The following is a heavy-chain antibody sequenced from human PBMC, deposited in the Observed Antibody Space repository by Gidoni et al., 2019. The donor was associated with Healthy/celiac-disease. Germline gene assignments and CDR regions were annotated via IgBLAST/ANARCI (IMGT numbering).Heavy chain of an antibody. Sequence: EVQLVESGGGLVQPGRSLRLSCAASGFTFDDYAMHWVRQAPGKGLEWVSGISWNSVSIGYADSVKGRFTISRDNAKNSLYLQMNSLRAEDTALYYCAKGFDSSGYYSYYFDYWGQGTLVTVSS. J-gene: IGHJ4*02. CDR2: ISWNSVSI. D-gene: IGHD3-22*01. CDR1: GFTFDDYA. V-gene: IGHV3-9*01. CDR3: AKGFDSSGYYSYYFDY.